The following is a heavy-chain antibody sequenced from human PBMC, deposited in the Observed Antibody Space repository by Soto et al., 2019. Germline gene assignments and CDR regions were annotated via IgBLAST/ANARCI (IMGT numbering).Heavy chain of an antibody. J-gene: IGHJ6*02. CDR1: GYTFTGYY. CDR2: INPNSGGT. CDR3: ARLWFGDSDYYYGMDV. Sequence: ASVKVSCKASGYTFTGYYMHWVRQAPGQGLEWMGWINPNSGGTNYAQRFQGWVTMTRDTSISTAYMELSRLRSEDTAVYYCARLWFGDSDYYYGMDVWGQGTTVTVSS. V-gene: IGHV1-2*04. D-gene: IGHD3-10*01.